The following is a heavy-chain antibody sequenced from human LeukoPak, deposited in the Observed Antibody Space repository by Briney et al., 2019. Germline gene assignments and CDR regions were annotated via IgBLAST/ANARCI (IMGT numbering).Heavy chain of an antibody. Sequence: SETLSLTCAVYGGSCSSYYWSWIRQPPGKGLEWIGYIYYSGSTNYNPSLKSRVTISVDTSKNQFSLKLSSVTAADTAVYYCARDNPHNYYDSSGYSYWYFDLWGRGTLVTVSS. V-gene: IGHV4-59*01. J-gene: IGHJ2*01. D-gene: IGHD3-22*01. CDR3: ARDNPHNYYDSSGYSYWYFDL. CDR1: GGSCSSYY. CDR2: IYYSGST.